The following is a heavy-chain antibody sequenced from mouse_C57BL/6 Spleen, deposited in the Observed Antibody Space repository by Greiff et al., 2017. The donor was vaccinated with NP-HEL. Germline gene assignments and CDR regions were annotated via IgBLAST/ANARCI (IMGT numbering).Heavy chain of an antibody. Sequence: QVHVKQPGAELVKPGASVKMSCKASGYTFTSYWITWVKQRPGQGLEWIGDIYPGSGSTNYNEKFKSKATLTVDTSSSTAYMQLSSLTSEDSAVYYCAVDGNYNYYAMDYWGQGTSVTVSS. D-gene: IGHD2-1*01. V-gene: IGHV1-55*01. CDR2: IYPGSGST. J-gene: IGHJ4*01. CDR3: AVDGNYNYYAMDY. CDR1: GYTFTSYW.